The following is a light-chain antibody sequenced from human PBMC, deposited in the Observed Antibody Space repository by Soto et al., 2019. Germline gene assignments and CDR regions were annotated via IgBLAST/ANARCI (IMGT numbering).Light chain of an antibody. Sequence: VMTQSPASLSQSPVQRATLSCQASQNVNSNLAWYQQKPGQAPRFLIYGASTRATGIPARFSGSGSGTEFTLTISSLQSEEFAVYYCNNYNNWPRTVGHGSKVAIK. CDR2: GAS. CDR1: QNVNSN. V-gene: IGKV3-15*01. CDR3: NNYNNWPRT. J-gene: IGKJ1*01.